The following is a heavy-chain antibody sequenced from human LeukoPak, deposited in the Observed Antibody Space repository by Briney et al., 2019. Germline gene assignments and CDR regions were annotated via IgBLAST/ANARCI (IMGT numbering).Heavy chain of an antibody. D-gene: IGHD5-12*01. Sequence: PGGSLRLSCAASGFTFSSYAMSWVRQAPGKGLEWVSAISGSGGSTYYADSVKVRFTISRDNSKNTLYLQMNSLRAEDTAVYYCAKDRFWGYSGYDESGADYWGQGTLVTVSS. CDR3: AKDRFWGYSGYDESGADY. V-gene: IGHV3-23*01. J-gene: IGHJ4*02. CDR1: GFTFSSYA. CDR2: ISGSGGST.